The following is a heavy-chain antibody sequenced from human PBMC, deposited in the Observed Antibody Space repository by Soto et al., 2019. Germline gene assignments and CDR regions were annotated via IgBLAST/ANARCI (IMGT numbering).Heavy chain of an antibody. CDR3: ARETYASSGYLAAFDI. D-gene: IGHD3-22*01. CDR2: IWYDGSNK. Sequence: QVQLVESGGGVVQPGRSLRLSCAASGFTFSSYGMHWVSQAPGKGLEWVAVIWYDGSNKYYADSVKGRFTISRDNSKNTLYLQMNSMRAEGTAVYYCARETYASSGYLAAFDIWGQGTMVTVSS. J-gene: IGHJ3*02. V-gene: IGHV3-33*01. CDR1: GFTFSSYG.